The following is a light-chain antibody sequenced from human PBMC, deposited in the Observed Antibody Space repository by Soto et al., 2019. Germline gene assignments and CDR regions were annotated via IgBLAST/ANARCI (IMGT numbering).Light chain of an antibody. J-gene: IGLJ2*01. CDR2: DVS. V-gene: IGLV2-14*01. Sequence: QSALTQPASVSGSPGQSITISCTGTSSDVGGYNYVSWYQQHPGKAPKLMIYDVSNRPSEVSNRVSGSKSGNTASLTISGLQAEDEAAYYCSAYTSSSTLVVFGGGTKLTVL. CDR3: SAYTSSSTLVV. CDR1: SSDVGGYNY.